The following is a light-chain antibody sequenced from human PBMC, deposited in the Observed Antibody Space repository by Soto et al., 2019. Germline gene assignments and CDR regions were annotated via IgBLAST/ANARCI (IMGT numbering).Light chain of an antibody. CDR2: DGS. Sequence: EIVLTQSPATLSVSPGERVTLSCMASQNLHSFLNWYHQRPGQAPRPLIYDGSKRPAGVPDRISGDGSGTDYTLTISSLEPEDFAVYYCQQYGTSPRTFGQGTKGDIK. CDR3: QQYGTSPRT. CDR1: QNLHSF. V-gene: IGKV3-11*01. J-gene: IGKJ1*01.